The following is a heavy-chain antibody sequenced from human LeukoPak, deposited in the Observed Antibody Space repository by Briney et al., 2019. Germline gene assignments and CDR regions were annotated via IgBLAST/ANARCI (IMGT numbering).Heavy chain of an antibody. V-gene: IGHV3-23*01. CDR2: ISNGGSI. Sequence: GGSLRLSCAASGFTFINYAMSWVRQAPGKGLEWVSAISNGGSIYYADSVKGRFTISRDNSKNTLYLQMNSLRAEDTAVYYCAKLQFQLLSFYGMDVWGQGTTVTVSS. CDR1: GFTFINYA. J-gene: IGHJ6*02. CDR3: AKLQFQLLSFYGMDV. D-gene: IGHD3-10*01.